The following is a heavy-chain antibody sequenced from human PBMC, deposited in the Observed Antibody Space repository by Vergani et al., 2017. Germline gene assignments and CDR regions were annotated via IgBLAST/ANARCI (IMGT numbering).Heavy chain of an antibody. V-gene: IGHV1-8*01. CDR2: MNPNSGNT. CDR3: ARGLRAARPPAYYMDV. CDR1: GYTFTSYD. D-gene: IGHD6-6*01. Sequence: QVQLVQSGAEVKKPGASVKVSCKASGYTFTSYDIHWVRQATGQGLEWMGWMNPNSGNTGYAQKFQGRVTMTRNTSISTAYMELSSLRSEDTAVDYCARGLRAARPPAYYMDVWGKGTTVTVSS. J-gene: IGHJ6*03.